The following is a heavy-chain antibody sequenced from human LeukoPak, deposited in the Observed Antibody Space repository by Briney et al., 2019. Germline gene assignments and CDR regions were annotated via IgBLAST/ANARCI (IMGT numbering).Heavy chain of an antibody. J-gene: IGHJ4*02. Sequence: GGSLRLSCAASGFTVSSNYTSWVRQAPGKGLEWVSVIYSGGSTYYADSVKGRFTISRDNSKNTLYLQMNSLRAEDTAVYYCAKDLAAMISRGDHYWGQGTLVTVSS. D-gene: IGHD5-18*01. CDR2: IYSGGST. CDR1: GFTVSSNY. CDR3: AKDLAAMISRGDHY. V-gene: IGHV3-53*01.